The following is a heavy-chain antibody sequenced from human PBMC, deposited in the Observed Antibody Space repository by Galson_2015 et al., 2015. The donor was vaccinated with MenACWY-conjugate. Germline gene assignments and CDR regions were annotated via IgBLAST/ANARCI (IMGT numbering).Heavy chain of an antibody. D-gene: IGHD2-21*02. CDR3: TRRLTANFRDAVDF. V-gene: IGHV5-51*01. J-gene: IGHJ3*01. CDR2: IYPGDTYI. Sequence: QSGAEVKKPGESLTISCQGSGYIFSTYWIAWVRQMPGKGLEWMGMIYPGDTYIRNNPSFEGQVTMSVDKSISTAYLRWSSLKASASAMYYCTRRLTANFRDAVDFWGQGTMVTVSA. CDR1: GYIFSTYW.